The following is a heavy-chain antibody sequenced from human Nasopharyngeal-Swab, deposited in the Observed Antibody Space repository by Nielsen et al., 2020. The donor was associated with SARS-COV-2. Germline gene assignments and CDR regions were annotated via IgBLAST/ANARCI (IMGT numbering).Heavy chain of an antibody. Sequence: GGSLRLSCAASGLTFSSYSMNWVRQAPGKGLEWVSSISSSSSYIYYADSVKGRFTISRDNAKNSLYLQMNSLRAEDTAVYYCARDPLGFLYYYYGMDVWGQGTTVTVSS. J-gene: IGHJ6*02. CDR2: ISSSSSYI. CDR1: GLTFSSYS. D-gene: IGHD2-15*01. CDR3: ARDPLGFLYYYYGMDV. V-gene: IGHV3-21*01.